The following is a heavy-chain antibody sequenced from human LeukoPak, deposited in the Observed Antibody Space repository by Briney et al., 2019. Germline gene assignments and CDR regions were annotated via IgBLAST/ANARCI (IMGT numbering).Heavy chain of an antibody. CDR1: GFTFSTYS. CDR2: ISSISSYI. V-gene: IGHV3-21*01. CDR3: ARSITMFRVLTDY. J-gene: IGHJ4*02. Sequence: GGSLRLSCAAPGFTFSTYSINWVRQAPGKGLEWVSSISSISSYIYYADSVKGRFTISRDNAKNSLYLQMNSLRAEDTAVYFCARSITMFRVLTDYWGQGTLVTVSS. D-gene: IGHD3-10*01.